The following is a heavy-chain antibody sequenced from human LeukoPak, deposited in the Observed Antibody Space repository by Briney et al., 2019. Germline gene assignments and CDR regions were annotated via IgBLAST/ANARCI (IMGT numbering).Heavy chain of an antibody. V-gene: IGHV3-48*03. CDR3: ARGGYGHYYGSGSYFRD. J-gene: IGHJ4*02. CDR2: ISSSGSTI. CDR1: GFTFSSYE. D-gene: IGHD3-10*01. Sequence: QAGGSLSLSCAASGFTFSSYEMNWVRQAPGKGLEWVSYISSSGSTIYYADSVKGRFTISRDNAKNSLYLQMNSLRAEDTAVYYCARGGYGHYYGSGSYFRDWGQGTLVTVSS.